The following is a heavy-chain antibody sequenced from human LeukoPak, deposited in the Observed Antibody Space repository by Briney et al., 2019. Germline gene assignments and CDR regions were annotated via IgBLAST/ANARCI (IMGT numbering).Heavy chain of an antibody. CDR3: ARKGGYTYGLVNWFDP. D-gene: IGHD5-18*01. Sequence: GGSLRLSCAASGFTFSSYEMNWVRQAPGKGLEWVSYISSSGSTIYHADSVKGRFTISRDNAKNSLYLQMNSLRAEDTAVYYCARKGGYTYGLVNWFDPWGQGTLVTVSS. CDR2: ISSSGSTI. J-gene: IGHJ5*02. CDR1: GFTFSSYE. V-gene: IGHV3-48*03.